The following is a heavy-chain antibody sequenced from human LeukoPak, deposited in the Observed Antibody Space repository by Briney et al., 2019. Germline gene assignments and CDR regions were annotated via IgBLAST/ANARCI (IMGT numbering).Heavy chain of an antibody. CDR2: IKSDGST. CDR1: GSTFSSYW. Sequence: GGSLRLSCAASGSTFSSYWMHSVRQAPGKGLVWVSRIKSDGSTNYADSVKGRFTTSRDNAKNTVSLQMNSLRAEDTGVYYCARAPSEIGGYYPEYFRHWGQGTLVTVSS. D-gene: IGHD3-22*01. J-gene: IGHJ1*01. V-gene: IGHV3-74*01. CDR3: ARAPSEIGGYYPEYFRH.